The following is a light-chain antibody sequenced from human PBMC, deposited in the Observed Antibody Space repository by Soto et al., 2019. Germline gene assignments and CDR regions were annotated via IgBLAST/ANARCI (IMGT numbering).Light chain of an antibody. Sequence: EVVLTQSPGTLSLSPGERATLSCRATQSVASGYFAWYQQKPGQAPRLLIYGASTRATGIPDRFSGSGSGTDFTLTISRLEPEDSAVYFCQHYGTSRTFGQGTKV. CDR3: QHYGTSRT. CDR1: QSVASGY. CDR2: GAS. V-gene: IGKV3-20*01. J-gene: IGKJ1*01.